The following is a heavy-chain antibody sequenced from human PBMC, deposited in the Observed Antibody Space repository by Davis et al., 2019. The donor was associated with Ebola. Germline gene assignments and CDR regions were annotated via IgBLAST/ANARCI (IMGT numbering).Heavy chain of an antibody. Sequence: ASVKVSCKTSGYIFINYGITWVRQAPGQGLEWMGWISGNNGNTKDVEKLQDRVIMTTDTSTSKVYMELRSLTSDDTAVYYCARELRTLSQLDYRLGVRYTVAYDFWGQGTLVSVSS. V-gene: IGHV1-18*01. CDR3: ARELRTLSQLDYRLGVRYTVAYDF. J-gene: IGHJ4*02. CDR1: GYIFINYG. CDR2: ISGNNGNT. D-gene: IGHD6-6*01.